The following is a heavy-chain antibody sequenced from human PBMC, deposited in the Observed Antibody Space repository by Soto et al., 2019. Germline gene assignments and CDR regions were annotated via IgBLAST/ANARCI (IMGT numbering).Heavy chain of an antibody. J-gene: IGHJ4*01. Sequence: SETLSLTCTVSGGSISSGGYYWSWIRQHPGKGLEWIGYIYYGGSTYYNPSLKSRATISGDTSKNQFSLKLSSVTAADTAVYYCPRGGYGYENSGQSDYEYWGRGILGTVSS. CDR2: IYYGGST. CDR1: GGSISSGGYY. V-gene: IGHV4-31*03. CDR3: PRGGYGYENSGQSDYEY. D-gene: IGHD3-22*01.